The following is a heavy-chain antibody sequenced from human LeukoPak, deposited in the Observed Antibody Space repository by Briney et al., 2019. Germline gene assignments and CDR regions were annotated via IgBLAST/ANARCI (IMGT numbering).Heavy chain of an antibody. J-gene: IGHJ4*02. CDR2: LNPQTGDT. Sequence: ASVKVSCKASGYTFTGYYMHWVRQAPGQGLEWMGWLNPQTGDTHFAQKFQGRVTFTRDTSISTAYMAMSRLRSDDTAVFYCARGSRYHGWLSPLDSWGQGTLVTVSS. CDR1: GYTFTGYY. V-gene: IGHV1-2*02. CDR3: ARGSRYHGWLSPLDS. D-gene: IGHD3-9*01.